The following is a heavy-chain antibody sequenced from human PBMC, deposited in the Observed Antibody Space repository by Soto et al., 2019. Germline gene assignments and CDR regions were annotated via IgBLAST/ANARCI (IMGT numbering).Heavy chain of an antibody. Sequence: ASVKVSCKASGYTFTSYAMHWVRQAPGQRLEWMGWINAGNGNTKYSQKFQGRVTITRDTSASTAYMELSSLRSEDTAVYYCARDRKEGSSSSAALFGSWRQGSRVAVYS. CDR1: GYTFTSYA. J-gene: IGHJ4*02. CDR2: INAGNGNT. D-gene: IGHD6-6*01. CDR3: ARDRKEGSSSSAALFGS. V-gene: IGHV1-3*01.